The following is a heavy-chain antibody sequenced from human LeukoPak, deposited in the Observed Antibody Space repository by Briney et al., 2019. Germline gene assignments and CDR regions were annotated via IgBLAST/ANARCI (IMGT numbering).Heavy chain of an antibody. D-gene: IGHD3-10*01. J-gene: IGHJ6*03. CDR3: ARDRAPGYMDV. V-gene: IGHV3-33*01. CDR1: GFTFSSYG. Sequence: GRSLRLSCAASGFTFSSYGMHWVRQAPGKGLEWVAVIWYDGRNKYYADSVKGRFTISRDNSKNTLYLQMNSLRAEDTAVYYCARDRAPGYMDVWGKGTTVTVSS. CDR2: IWYDGRNK.